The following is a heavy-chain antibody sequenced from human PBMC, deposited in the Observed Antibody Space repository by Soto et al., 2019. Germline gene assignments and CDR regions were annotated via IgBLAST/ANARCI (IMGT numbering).Heavy chain of an antibody. J-gene: IGHJ4*03. D-gene: IGHD2-15*01. V-gene: IGHV3-49*04. CDR3: TRGRGYCSGGSCSLAY. CDR2: IRSKAYGGTT. Sequence: PGGSLRLSCTASGFTFGDYAMSWVRQAPGKGLEWVGFIRSKAYGGTTEYAASVKGRFTISRDDSKSIAYLQMNSLKTEDTAVYYCTRGRGYCSGGSCSLAYWG. CDR1: GFTFGDYA.